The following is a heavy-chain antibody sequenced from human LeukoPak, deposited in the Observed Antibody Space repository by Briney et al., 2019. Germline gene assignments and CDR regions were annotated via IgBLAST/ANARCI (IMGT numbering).Heavy chain of an antibody. Sequence: SETLSLTCAVYGGSFSGYYWSWIRQPPGKGLEWIGEINHSGSTNYNPSLKSGVTISVDTSKNQFSLKLSSVTAADTAVYYCAKDKQASLAVAGTLYYWGQGTLVTVSS. D-gene: IGHD6-19*01. V-gene: IGHV4-34*01. CDR1: GGSFSGYY. CDR3: AKDKQASLAVAGTLYY. CDR2: INHSGST. J-gene: IGHJ4*02.